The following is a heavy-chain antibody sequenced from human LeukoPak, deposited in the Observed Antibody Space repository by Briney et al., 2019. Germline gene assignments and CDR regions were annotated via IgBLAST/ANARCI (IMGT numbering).Heavy chain of an antibody. D-gene: IGHD6-19*01. CDR2: INHSGST. CDR3: ARRPGLVRKYDAFDI. Sequence: PSETLSLTCAVYGGSFSGYYWSWIRQPPGKGLEWIGEINHSGSTNYNPSLKSRVTISVDTSKNQFSLKLSSVTAADTAVYYCARRPGLVRKYDAFDIWGQGTMVTVSS. V-gene: IGHV4-34*01. J-gene: IGHJ3*02. CDR1: GGSFSGYY.